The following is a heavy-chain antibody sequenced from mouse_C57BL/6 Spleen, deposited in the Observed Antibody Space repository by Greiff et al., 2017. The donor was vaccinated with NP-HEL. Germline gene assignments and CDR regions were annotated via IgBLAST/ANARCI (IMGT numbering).Heavy chain of an antibody. CDR2: ISSGGSYT. J-gene: IGHJ2*01. D-gene: IGHD4-1*01. Sequence: EVQGVESGGDLVKPGGSLKLSCAASGFTFSSYGMSWVRQTPDKRLEWVATISSGGSYTYYPDSVKGRCTISRDNAKNTLYLQMSSLKSEDTAMYYCARLLTFFDYWGQGTTLTVSS. CDR1: GFTFSSYG. CDR3: ARLLTFFDY. V-gene: IGHV5-6*01.